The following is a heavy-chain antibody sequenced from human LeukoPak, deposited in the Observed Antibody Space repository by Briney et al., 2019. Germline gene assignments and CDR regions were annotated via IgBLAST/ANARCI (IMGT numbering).Heavy chain of an antibody. V-gene: IGHV3-30*18. J-gene: IGHJ4*02. Sequence: PGRSLRLSCAASGFTFSSYGMHWVRQAPGKGLEWVAVISYDGSNKYYADSVKGRFTISRDNSKITLYLQMNSLRAEDTAVYYCAKDGHYDSSGYYGVFDYWGQGTLVTVSS. CDR2: ISYDGSNK. CDR1: GFTFSSYG. D-gene: IGHD3-22*01. CDR3: AKDGHYDSSGYYGVFDY.